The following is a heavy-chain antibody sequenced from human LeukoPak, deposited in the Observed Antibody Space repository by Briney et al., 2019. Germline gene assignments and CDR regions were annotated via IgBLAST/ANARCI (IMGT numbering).Heavy chain of an antibody. CDR1: GGSISSYY. Sequence: SETLSLTCTVSGGSISSYYWSWIRQPPGKALEWIGYIYYTGSTNYNPSLRSRVTISVDTSRNQFSLKLSSVTAADTAVYCCARGGTTNDYWGQGTLVTVSS. CDR3: ARGGTTNDY. CDR2: IYYTGST. J-gene: IGHJ4*02. D-gene: IGHD4-17*01. V-gene: IGHV4-59*01.